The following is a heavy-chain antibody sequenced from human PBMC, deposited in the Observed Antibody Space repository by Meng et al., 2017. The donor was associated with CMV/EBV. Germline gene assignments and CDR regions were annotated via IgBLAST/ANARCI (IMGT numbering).Heavy chain of an antibody. CDR1: SISSGGYY. D-gene: IGHD2-2*01. CDR2: IYYSGST. CDR3: AREGIVVVPASRYFDY. Sequence: SISSGGYYWSWIRQHPGKGLEWSGYIYYSGSTYYNPSLKSRVTISVDTSKNQFSLKLSSVTAADTAVYYCAREGIVVVPASRYFDYWGQGTLVTVSS. V-gene: IGHV4-31*02. J-gene: IGHJ4*02.